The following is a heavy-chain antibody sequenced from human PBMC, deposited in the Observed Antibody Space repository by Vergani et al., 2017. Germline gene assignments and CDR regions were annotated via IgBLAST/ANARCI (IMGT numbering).Heavy chain of an antibody. V-gene: IGHV5-51*01. CDR3: ARGTDGRLLEWLFRFDP. J-gene: IGHJ5*02. Sequence: EVQLVQSGAEVKKPGESLKISCKGSGYSFTSYWIGWVRQMPGKGLEWMGIIYPGDSNTRYSPSFQGKVTNSADKSISIVYLQWSILKASDTASYYCARGTDGRLLEWLFRFDPWGQGTLVTVSS. CDR2: IYPGDSNT. D-gene: IGHD3-3*01. CDR1: GYSFTSYW.